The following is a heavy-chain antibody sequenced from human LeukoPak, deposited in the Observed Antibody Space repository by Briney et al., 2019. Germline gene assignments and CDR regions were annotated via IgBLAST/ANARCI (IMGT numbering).Heavy chain of an antibody. CDR1: GFSFNRYG. D-gene: IGHD3-22*01. V-gene: IGHV3-30*02. CDR2: IRYDGSNK. CDR3: AKDGRITMMVVAFQH. J-gene: IGHJ1*01. Sequence: PGGSLRLSCAPSGFSFNRYGMLWVRQAPGKGLEWVAFIRYDGSNKYYADSVKGRFTISRDNSKNTLYLQMNSLRAEHTAVYYCAKDGRITMMVVAFQHWGQGTLVTVSS.